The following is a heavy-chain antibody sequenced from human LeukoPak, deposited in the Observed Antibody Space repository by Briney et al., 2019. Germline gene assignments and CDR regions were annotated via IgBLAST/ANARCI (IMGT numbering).Heavy chain of an antibody. CDR3: ARERTTGWYFDY. Sequence: SETLSLTCSVSGGPISSGVYYWSWIRQHPGKGLEWIGYVYHSGSTSYNPTLKSRLSISVDTSKNQFSLNLSSATAADTAVYYCARERTTGWYFDYWGQGTLVTVSS. V-gene: IGHV4-31*03. D-gene: IGHD6-19*01. CDR1: GGPISSGVYY. J-gene: IGHJ4*02. CDR2: VYHSGST.